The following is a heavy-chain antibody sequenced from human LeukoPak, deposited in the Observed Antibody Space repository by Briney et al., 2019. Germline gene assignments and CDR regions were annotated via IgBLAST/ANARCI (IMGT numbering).Heavy chain of an antibody. Sequence: GGSLRLSCAASGFTFSSYGMHWVRQAPGKGLEWVAVISYDGSNKYYADSVKGRFTISRDNSKNTLYLQMNSLRAEDTAVYYCARGYRYVVYWGQGTLVTVSS. D-gene: IGHD6-13*01. CDR2: ISYDGSNK. V-gene: IGHV3-30*03. J-gene: IGHJ4*02. CDR3: ARGYRYVVY. CDR1: GFTFSSYG.